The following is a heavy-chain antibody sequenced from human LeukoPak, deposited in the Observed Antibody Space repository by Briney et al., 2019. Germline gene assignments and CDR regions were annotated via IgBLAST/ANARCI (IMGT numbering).Heavy chain of an antibody. CDR3: AETGKGYANYY. CDR2: IYYSGST. Sequence: SETLSLTCTVSGGSISSYYWSWIRQPPGKGLEWIGYIYYSGSTNYNPSLKSRVTISVDTSKNQFSLKLSSVTAADTAVYYCAETGKGYANYYWGQGTLVTVSS. CDR1: GGSISSYY. J-gene: IGHJ4*02. V-gene: IGHV4-59*01. D-gene: IGHD1-1*01.